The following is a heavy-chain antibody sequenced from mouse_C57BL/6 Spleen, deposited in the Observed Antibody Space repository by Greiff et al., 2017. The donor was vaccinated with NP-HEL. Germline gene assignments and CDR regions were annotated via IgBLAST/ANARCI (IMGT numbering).Heavy chain of an antibody. J-gene: IGHJ2*01. CDR3: ARFYDGYYED. CDR1: GYAFSSSW. CDR2: IYPGDGDT. V-gene: IGHV1-82*01. Sequence: VQLQQSGPELVKPGASVKISCKASGYAFSSSWMNWVKQRPGKGLEWIGRIYPGDGDTNYNGKFKGKATLTADKSSSTAYMQLSSLTSEDSAVYFCARFYDGYYEDWGQGTTLTVSS. D-gene: IGHD2-3*01.